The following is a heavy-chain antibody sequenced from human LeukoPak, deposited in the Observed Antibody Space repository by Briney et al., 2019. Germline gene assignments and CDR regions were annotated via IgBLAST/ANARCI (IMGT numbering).Heavy chain of an antibody. CDR3: ARDPSGWYWFDP. Sequence: SVKVSCKASGGTFSIYAISWVRQAPGQVLEWMGRIIPIFGKANYAQKFQGRVTITTDESTRTAYMELSSLRSEDTAVYYCARDPSGWYWFDPWGQGTRVTVSS. CDR2: IIPIFGKA. D-gene: IGHD6-19*01. J-gene: IGHJ5*02. V-gene: IGHV1-69*05. CDR1: GGTFSIYA.